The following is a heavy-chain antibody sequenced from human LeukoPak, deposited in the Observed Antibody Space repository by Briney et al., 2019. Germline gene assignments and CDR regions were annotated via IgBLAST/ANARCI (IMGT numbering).Heavy chain of an antibody. J-gene: IGHJ4*02. CDR2: IWYDGTNK. D-gene: IGHD7-27*01. CDR3: ARGAGDAGLDY. CDR1: GFTFSTYG. Sequence: GGSLRLSCAASGFTFSTYGMHWVRQAPGKGLEWVAVIWYDGTNKYYADSVKGRFIISRDNSKNTLYLQMNSLRAEDTAVYYCARGAGDAGLDYWGQGTLVTVSS. V-gene: IGHV3-33*01.